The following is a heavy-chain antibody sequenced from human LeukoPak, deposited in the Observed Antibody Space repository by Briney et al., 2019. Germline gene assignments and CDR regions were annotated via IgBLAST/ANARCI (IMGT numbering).Heavy chain of an antibody. CDR3: AKGVDYSSSSHFDY. Sequence: PGGSLRLSCAASGFPFSSYGMHWVRQAPGKGLEWVALIWYDGNNKYYADSVRGRFSVSRDNSKNTLYLQMNSLRAEDTAVYYCAKGVDYSSSSHFDYWGQGTLVTVSS. V-gene: IGHV3-33*06. CDR2: IWYDGNNK. J-gene: IGHJ4*02. D-gene: IGHD6-6*01. CDR1: GFPFSSYG.